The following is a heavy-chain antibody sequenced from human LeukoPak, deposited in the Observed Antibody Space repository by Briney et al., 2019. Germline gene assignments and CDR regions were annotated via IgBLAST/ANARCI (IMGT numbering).Heavy chain of an antibody. Sequence: GGSLRLSCAASGFTFSSYAMSWVRQAPGKGLEWVSGIRGSGDITYYADSVKGRFTISRDNFKYTLYLQMNSLRAEDTAVYYCAKTRIVCTSVSCPGGGFDYWGHGTLVTVSS. CDR1: GFTFSSYA. CDR2: IRGSGDIT. J-gene: IGHJ4*01. D-gene: IGHD2-2*01. CDR3: AKTRIVCTSVSCPGGGFDY. V-gene: IGHV3-23*01.